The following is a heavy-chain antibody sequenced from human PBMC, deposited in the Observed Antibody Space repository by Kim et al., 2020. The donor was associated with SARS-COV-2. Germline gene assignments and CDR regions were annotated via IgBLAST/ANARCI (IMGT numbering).Heavy chain of an antibody. Sequence: SETLSLTCIVSGGSISSYYWSWIRQPPGKGLEWIGYIYYSGSTNYNPSLKSRVTISVDTSKNQFSLKLSPVTAADTAVYYCARHEDYYDSSGYYSYYFDYWGQGTLVTVSS. D-gene: IGHD3-22*01. V-gene: IGHV4-59*08. J-gene: IGHJ4*02. CDR1: GGSISSYY. CDR3: ARHEDYYDSSGYYSYYFDY. CDR2: IYYSGST.